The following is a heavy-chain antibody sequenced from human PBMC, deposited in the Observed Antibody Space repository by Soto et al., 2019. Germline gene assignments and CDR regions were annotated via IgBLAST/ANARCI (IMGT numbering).Heavy chain of an antibody. CDR2: VYHTGRT. Sequence: PSETMSLTCTVSGGSISGDYYWNWIRQAPGTGLEWIGYVYHTGRTYHHPSLKSRGSISVDTSNNQFSLKLSSVTAADTVVYFCARELYDITGNRIDSWGQGTPVTVSS. CDR1: GGSISGDYY. V-gene: IGHV4-30-4*01. CDR3: ARELYDITGNRIDS. D-gene: IGHD3-22*01. J-gene: IGHJ5*01.